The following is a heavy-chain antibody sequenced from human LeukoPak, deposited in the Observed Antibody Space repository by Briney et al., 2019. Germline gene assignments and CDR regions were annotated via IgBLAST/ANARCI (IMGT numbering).Heavy chain of an antibody. V-gene: IGHV3-23*01. CDR2: ISASGGST. J-gene: IGHJ6*02. Sequence: HPGGSLRLSCAASGFTFSSSAMSWVRQVPGKGLEWVSGISASGGSTSYADSVRGRFTISRDNSKNTLYVQMNSLRAEDTAVYYCARDRAVAPYFYYGMDVWGQGTTVTVSS. CDR1: GFTFSSSA. D-gene: IGHD6-19*01. CDR3: ARDRAVAPYFYYGMDV.